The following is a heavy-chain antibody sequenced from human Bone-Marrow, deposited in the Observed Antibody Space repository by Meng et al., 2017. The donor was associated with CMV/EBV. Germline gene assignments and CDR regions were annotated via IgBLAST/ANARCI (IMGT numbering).Heavy chain of an antibody. CDR2: ISSSSSYI. V-gene: IGHV3-21*01. Sequence: GGSLRLSCAASGFTFSSYSMNWVRQAPGKGLEWVSSISSSSSYIYYADSVKGRFTISRDNAKNSLYLQMNSLRAEDTAVYYCARVVVVPAATNYYYYGMDVWGQGTTVTVSS. CDR1: GFTFSSYS. J-gene: IGHJ6*02. D-gene: IGHD2-2*01. CDR3: ARVVVVPAATNYYYYGMDV.